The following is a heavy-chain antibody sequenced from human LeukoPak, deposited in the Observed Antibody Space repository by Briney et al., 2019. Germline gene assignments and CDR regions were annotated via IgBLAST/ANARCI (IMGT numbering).Heavy chain of an antibody. Sequence: PGRSPRLSCAASGFTFSSYGMHWVRQAPGKGLEWVAVISYDGSNKYYADSVKGRFTISRDNSKNTLYLQMNSLRAEDTAVYYCAKDKTGGFDYWGQGTLVTVSS. CDR1: GFTFSSYG. CDR3: AKDKTGGFDY. CDR2: ISYDGSNK. J-gene: IGHJ4*02. V-gene: IGHV3-30*18. D-gene: IGHD2-15*01.